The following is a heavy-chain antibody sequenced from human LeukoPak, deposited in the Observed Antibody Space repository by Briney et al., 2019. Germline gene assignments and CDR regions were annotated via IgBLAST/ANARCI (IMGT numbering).Heavy chain of an antibody. CDR3: AGPAIDAFDI. CDR1: GFSFSAYN. D-gene: IGHD2-2*01. CDR2: ISSSGSTI. J-gene: IGHJ3*02. Sequence: EGSLRLSCAASGFSFSAYNMNWVRQAPGKGLEWVSYISSSGSTIYYADSVKGRFTISRDNAKNSLYLQMNSLRAEDTAVYYCAGPAIDAFDIWGQGTMVTVSS. V-gene: IGHV3-48*04.